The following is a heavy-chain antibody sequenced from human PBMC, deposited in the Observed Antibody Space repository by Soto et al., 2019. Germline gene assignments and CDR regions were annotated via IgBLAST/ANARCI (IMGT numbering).Heavy chain of an antibody. CDR3: ARQGGDYDVWCGSDGNWFDP. V-gene: IGHV5-51*01. D-gene: IGHD3-3*01. J-gene: IGHJ5*02. Sequence: GESLKISCKGSGYSFPSYWIGWVRQMPGKGLEWMGIIYPGDSDTRYSPSFQGQVTISADKSISTAYLQWSSLKASDTAMDDCARQGGDYDVWCGSDGNWFDPWGQGTLVTVSS. CDR2: IYPGDSDT. CDR1: GYSFPSYW.